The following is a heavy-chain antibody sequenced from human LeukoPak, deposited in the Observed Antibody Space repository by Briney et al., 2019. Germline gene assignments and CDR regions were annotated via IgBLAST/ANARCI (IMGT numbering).Heavy chain of an antibody. J-gene: IGHJ4*02. V-gene: IGHV3-30*03. D-gene: IGHD1-26*01. Sequence: PGRSLRLSCAASGFTFSSYGMHWVRQAPGKGLEWVAVISYDGSNKYYADSVKGRFTISRDNSKNTLYLQMNSLRAEDTAVYYCARRGYSGSYSYWGQGTLVTVSS. CDR3: ARRGYSGSYSY. CDR2: ISYDGSNK. CDR1: GFTFSSYG.